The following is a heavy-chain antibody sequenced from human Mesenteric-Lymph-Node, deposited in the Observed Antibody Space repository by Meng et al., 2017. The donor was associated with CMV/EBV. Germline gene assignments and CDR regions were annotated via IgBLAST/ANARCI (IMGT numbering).Heavy chain of an antibody. CDR3: ARVNYDFWSGYYSDFDY. V-gene: IGHV3-11*01. J-gene: IGHJ4*02. Sequence: GSLRLSCAASGFTFSDYYMSWIRQAPGKGLEWVSYISSSGSTIYYADSVKGRFTISRDNAKNSLYLQMNSLRAEDTAVYYCARVNYDFWSGYYSDFDYWGQGTLVTVSS. CDR2: ISSSGSTI. D-gene: IGHD3-3*01. CDR1: GFTFSDYY.